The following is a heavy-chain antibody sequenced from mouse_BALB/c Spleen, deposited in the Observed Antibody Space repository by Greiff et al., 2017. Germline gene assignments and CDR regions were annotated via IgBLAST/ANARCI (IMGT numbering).Heavy chain of an antibody. J-gene: IGHJ4*01. Sequence: EVQVVESGGGLVQPGGSLKLSCAASGFTFSSYGMSWVRQTPDKRLELVATINSNGGSTYYPDSVKGRFTISRDNAKNTLYLQMSSLKSEDTAMYYCARDKYAMDYWGQGTSVTVSS. V-gene: IGHV5-6-3*01. CDR2: INSNGGST. CDR3: ARDKYAMDY. CDR1: GFTFSSYG.